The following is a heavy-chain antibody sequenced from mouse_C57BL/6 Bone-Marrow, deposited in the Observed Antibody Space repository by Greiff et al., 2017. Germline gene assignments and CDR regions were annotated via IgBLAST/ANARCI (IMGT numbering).Heavy chain of an antibody. J-gene: IGHJ3*01. Sequence: DVKPVESGGGLVKPGGSLKLSCAASGFTFSDYGMHWVRQAPEKGLEWVAYISSGSSTIYYADTVKGRFTISRDNAKNTLFLQMTSLRSEDTAMYYCASSIYYYGWFAYWGQGTLVTVSA. V-gene: IGHV5-17*01. D-gene: IGHD1-1*01. CDR1: GFTFSDYG. CDR2: ISSGSSTI. CDR3: ASSIYYYGWFAY.